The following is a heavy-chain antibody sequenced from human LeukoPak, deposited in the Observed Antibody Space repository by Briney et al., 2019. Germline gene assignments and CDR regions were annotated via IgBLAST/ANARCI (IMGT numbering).Heavy chain of an antibody. D-gene: IGHD5-18*01. V-gene: IGHV3-21*01. CDR2: ISGSSSYI. Sequence: GGSLRLSCAASGFTFSSYAMSWVRQAPGKGLEWVSAISGSSSYIYYADSVKGRFTISRDNAKNSLYLQMNSLRAEDTAVYYCARGRGYSYGYDYFDYWGQGTLVTVSS. CDR3: ARGRGYSYGYDYFDY. CDR1: GFTFSSYA. J-gene: IGHJ4*02.